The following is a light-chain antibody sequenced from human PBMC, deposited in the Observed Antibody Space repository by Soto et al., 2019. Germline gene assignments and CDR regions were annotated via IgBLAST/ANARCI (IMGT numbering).Light chain of an antibody. CDR3: QQRYSTPT. V-gene: IGKV1-39*01. Sequence: DIQMTQSPSSLSASVGDRVTITCRASQSISNYLNWYQQKPGKAPKLLIYAASSLQTGVPSRFSGSGSGTDFTLTSGSLQSEDFATYFCQQRYSTPTFGQGTRLDIK. CDR1: QSISNY. J-gene: IGKJ5*01. CDR2: AAS.